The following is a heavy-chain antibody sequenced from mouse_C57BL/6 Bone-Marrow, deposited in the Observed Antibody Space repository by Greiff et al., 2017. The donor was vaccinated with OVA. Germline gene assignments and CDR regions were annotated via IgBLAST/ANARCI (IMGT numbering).Heavy chain of an antibody. J-gene: IGHJ3*01. CDR1: GYSITSGYY. Sequence: ESGPGLVKPSQSLSLTCSVTGYSITSGYYWNWIRQFPGNKLEWMGYISYDGSNNYNPSLKNRISITRDTSKNQFFLKLNSVTTEDTATYYCARDFGGDRTAWIAYWGQGTLVTVSA. D-gene: IGHD1-1*02. V-gene: IGHV3-6*01. CDR2: ISYDGSN. CDR3: ARDFGGDRTAWIAY.